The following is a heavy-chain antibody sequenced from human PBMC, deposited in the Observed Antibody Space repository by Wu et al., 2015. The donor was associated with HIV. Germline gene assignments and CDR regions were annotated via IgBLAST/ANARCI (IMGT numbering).Heavy chain of an antibody. CDR2: ISVQNGNT. D-gene: IGHD4-23*01. J-gene: IGHJ3*02. Sequence: QGQLVQSGVEVKKPGASVKVSCKATGYTFSSYGISWVRQAPGQGPEWMGWISVQNGNTNYAQKFQGRVAMTTETSTSTAYMELRSLTSDDTAVYYCARISVLDYGGNLDAFDIWGQGTMVTVSS. CDR1: GYTFSSYG. CDR3: ARISVLDYGGNLDAFDI. V-gene: IGHV1-18*01.